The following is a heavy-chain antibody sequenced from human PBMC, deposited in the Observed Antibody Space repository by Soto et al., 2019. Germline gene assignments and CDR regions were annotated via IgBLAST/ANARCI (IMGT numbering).Heavy chain of an antibody. V-gene: IGHV4-31*03. Sequence: QVQLQESGPGLVKPSQTLSLTCTVSGGSISSGGYYWSWIRQHPGKGLEWIGYIYYSGSTHYNPSLKGRVTLSVDTSKNQFSLKLSSVTAADTAVYYCARDATTSSSWSWFDPWGQGTLVTVSS. D-gene: IGHD6-13*01. CDR3: ARDATTSSSWSWFDP. J-gene: IGHJ5*02. CDR2: IYYSGST. CDR1: GGSISSGGYY.